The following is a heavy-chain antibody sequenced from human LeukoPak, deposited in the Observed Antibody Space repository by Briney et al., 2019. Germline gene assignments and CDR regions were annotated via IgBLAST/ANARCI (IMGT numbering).Heavy chain of an antibody. CDR3: ARKAGPTYYYDSSGLNAFDI. D-gene: IGHD3-22*01. CDR1: GYSFTSYW. CDR2: IYPGDSDT. V-gene: IGHV5-51*01. J-gene: IGHJ3*02. Sequence: GESLKISCKVSGYSFTSYWIGWVRQMPGKGLEWMGIIYPGDSDTRYSPSFQGQVTISADKSISTAYLQWSSLKASDTAMYYCARKAGPTYYYDSSGLNAFDIWGQGTMVTVSS.